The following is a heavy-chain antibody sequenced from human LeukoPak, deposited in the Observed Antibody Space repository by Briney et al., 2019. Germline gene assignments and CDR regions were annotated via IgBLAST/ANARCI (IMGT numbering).Heavy chain of an antibody. CDR3: ARVVYDSSTYPKSYYDF. CDR1: GGSISSTSYY. D-gene: IGHD3-22*01. J-gene: IGHJ4*02. Sequence: SETLSLTCTVSGGSISSTSYYWGWIRQPPGKGLEWIGSIYYRGISYYNPSLKSRVTISVDTSKNQFSLKLSSVTAADTAVYYCARVVYDSSTYPKSYYDFWGQGTLVTVSS. V-gene: IGHV4-39*07. CDR2: IYYRGIS.